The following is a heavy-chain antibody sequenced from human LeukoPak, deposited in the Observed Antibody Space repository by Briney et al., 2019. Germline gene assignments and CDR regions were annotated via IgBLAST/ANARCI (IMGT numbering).Heavy chain of an antibody. V-gene: IGHV1-2*02. J-gene: IGHJ6*03. Sequence: ASVKVSCKASGYTFTGYYMHWVRQAPGQGLEWMGWINPNSGGTNYAQKFQGRVTMTRDTSISTAYMELSRLRSEDTAVYYCARAYCSSTSCYSGMDVWGKGTTVTISS. CDR1: GYTFTGYY. CDR3: ARAYCSSTSCYSGMDV. CDR2: INPNSGGT. D-gene: IGHD2-2*01.